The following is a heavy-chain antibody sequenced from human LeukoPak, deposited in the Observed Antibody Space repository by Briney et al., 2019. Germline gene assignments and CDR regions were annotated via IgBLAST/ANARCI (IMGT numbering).Heavy chain of an antibody. D-gene: IGHD2-8*01. CDR2: IIPILGIA. Sequence: ASVKVSCKASGGTFSSYAISWVRQAPGQGLEWMGRIIPILGIANYAQKFQGRVTITADKSTSTAYMELSSLRAEDTAVYYCARDRMVYAIFPGHWGQGTLVTVSS. V-gene: IGHV1-69*04. CDR1: GGTFSSYA. CDR3: ARDRMVYAIFPGH. J-gene: IGHJ4*02.